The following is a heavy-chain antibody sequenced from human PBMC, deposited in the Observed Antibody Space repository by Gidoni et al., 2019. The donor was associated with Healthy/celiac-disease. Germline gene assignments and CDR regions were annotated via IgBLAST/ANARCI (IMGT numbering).Heavy chain of an antibody. CDR3: ASFTVTTVCYYGLDV. J-gene: IGHJ6*02. Sequence: GLVQAGGSPRLAGAASGFTFSSYSVNRVRQAPGKGLEWVSYISSISSTIYYAASVKGRFPTSRDNAKNSLYLQMTSLRAEDTAVYYCASFTVTTVCYYGLDVWGQGTTVTVSS. D-gene: IGHD4-17*01. V-gene: IGHV3-48*01. CDR1: GFTFSSYS. CDR2: ISSISSTI.